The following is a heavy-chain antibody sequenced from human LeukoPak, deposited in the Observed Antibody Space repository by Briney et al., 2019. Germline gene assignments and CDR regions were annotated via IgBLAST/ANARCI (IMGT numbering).Heavy chain of an antibody. D-gene: IGHD3-9*01. CDR1: GFTFSNYG. V-gene: IGHV3-30*02. Sequence: PGGSLRLSCAASGFTFSNYGIHWVRQAPGKGLEWVAFVRSDGGIKYYADSVKGRFTISRDNSKNTLYLQMNSLRAEDTAVYYCANAQKRPSIYYDILTGSFDYWGQGTLVTVSS. CDR3: ANAQKRPSIYYDILTGSFDY. CDR2: VRSDGGIK. J-gene: IGHJ4*02.